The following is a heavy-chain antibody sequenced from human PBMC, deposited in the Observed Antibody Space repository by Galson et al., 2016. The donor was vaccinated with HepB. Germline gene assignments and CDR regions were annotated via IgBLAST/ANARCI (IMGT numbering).Heavy chain of an antibody. CDR2: INAGNGNT. CDR1: GYTFSYYA. D-gene: IGHD3-16*01. Sequence: SVKVSCKASGYTFSYYAIHWVRQAPGQRLEWMGWINAGNGNTKYSQKFQGRVTVTRDTSARTAYMELCSLRSEDTAVYYCASDLWPGTVGENLPDYWGQGTLVTVSS. V-gene: IGHV1-3*01. CDR3: ASDLWPGTVGENLPDY. J-gene: IGHJ4*02.